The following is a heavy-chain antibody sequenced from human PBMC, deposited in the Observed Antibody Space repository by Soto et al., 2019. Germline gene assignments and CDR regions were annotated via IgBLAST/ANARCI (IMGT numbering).Heavy chain of an antibody. CDR2: ISGSGGST. J-gene: IGHJ6*02. CDR1: GFTFSSYA. CDR3: AKVMTSGYYYYGMDV. Sequence: GGSLRLSCAASGFTFSSYAMSWVRQAPGKGLEWVSAISGSGGSTYYADSVKGRFTISRDNSKNTLYLQMNSLRAEDTAVYYCAKVMTSGYYYYGMDVWGQGTTVTVSS. V-gene: IGHV3-23*01. D-gene: IGHD4-17*01.